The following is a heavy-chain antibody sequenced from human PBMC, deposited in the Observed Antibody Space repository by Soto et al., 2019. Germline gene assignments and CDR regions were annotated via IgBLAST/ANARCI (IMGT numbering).Heavy chain of an antibody. CDR1: GGSFSGYY. J-gene: IGHJ4*02. CDR3: ARDTDSSGWFRSGSFDY. CDR2: INHSGST. D-gene: IGHD6-19*01. Sequence: SETLSLTCAVYGGSFSGYYWSWIRQPPGKGLEWIGEINHSGSTNYNPSLKSRVTISVDTSKNQFSLKLSSVTAADTAVYYCARDTDSSGWFRSGSFDYWGQGTLVTVSS. V-gene: IGHV4-34*01.